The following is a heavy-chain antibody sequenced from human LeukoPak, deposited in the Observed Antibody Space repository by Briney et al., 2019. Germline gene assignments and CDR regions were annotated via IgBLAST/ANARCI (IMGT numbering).Heavy chain of an antibody. V-gene: IGHV1-69*04. Sequence: ASVKVSCKASGYTFTGYYMHWVRQAPGQGLEWMGRIIPILGIANYAQKFQGRVTITADKSTSTAYMELSSLRSEDTAVYYCARAYGDYPYYYYYGMDVWGQGTTVTVSS. CDR3: ARAYGDYPYYYYYGMDV. CDR2: IIPILGIA. D-gene: IGHD4-17*01. J-gene: IGHJ6*02. CDR1: GYTFTGYY.